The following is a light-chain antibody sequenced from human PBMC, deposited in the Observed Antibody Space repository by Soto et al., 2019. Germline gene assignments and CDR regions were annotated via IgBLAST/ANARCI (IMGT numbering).Light chain of an antibody. Sequence: QSALTQPASVSGSPGQSITISCTGTSSDVGSYNYVSWYQQHPGKAPKLMIYEVSSRPSGVSNRFSGSKSGNTASLTNSGLQAEDEAYYYWFPYTYTQTPVLFGGGTKLTVL. V-gene: IGLV2-14*01. CDR3: FPYTYTQTPVL. CDR1: SSDVGSYNY. J-gene: IGLJ2*01. CDR2: EVS.